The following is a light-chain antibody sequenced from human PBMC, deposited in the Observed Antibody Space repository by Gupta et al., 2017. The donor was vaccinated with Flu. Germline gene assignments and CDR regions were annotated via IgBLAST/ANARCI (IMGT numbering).Light chain of an antibody. CDR2: DAS. Sequence: PSSLSASVGDRVTITCQASHDINNYLNWYQQTRGTAPKVLIFDASNLESGLPSRFSGSGSGTDFTFTISGLQPEDFATYYCQQYDNVPFTFGQGTTLEMK. CDR1: HDINNY. CDR3: QQYDNVPFT. J-gene: IGKJ2*01. V-gene: IGKV1-33*01.